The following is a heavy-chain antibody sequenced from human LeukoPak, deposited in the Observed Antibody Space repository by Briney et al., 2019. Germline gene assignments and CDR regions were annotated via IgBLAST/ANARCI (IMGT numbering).Heavy chain of an antibody. Sequence: GGSLRLSCAASGSTFSSYGMHWVRQAPGKGLEWVAVISYDGSNKYYADSVKGRFTISRDNSKNTLYLQMNSLRAEDTAVYYCAKDYGLWGFFDYWGQGTLVTVSS. D-gene: IGHD4/OR15-4a*01. CDR3: AKDYGLWGFFDY. CDR2: ISYDGSNK. J-gene: IGHJ4*02. V-gene: IGHV3-30*18. CDR1: GSTFSSYG.